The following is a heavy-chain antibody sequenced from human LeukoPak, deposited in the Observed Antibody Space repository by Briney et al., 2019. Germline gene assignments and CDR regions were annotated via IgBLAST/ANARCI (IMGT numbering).Heavy chain of an antibody. Sequence: GGSLRLSCAAPGFTFRSYGIRWVRQAPGKGLWWVAVILYDGSNKYYADSVKGRFTIYRDNSKNTLYLQMNSRRAEVTAVYYCARGFYAFYIWGQGTMVTVSS. CDR1: GFTFRSYG. CDR3: ARGFYAFYI. CDR2: ILYDGSNK. J-gene: IGHJ3*02. V-gene: IGHV3-30*03.